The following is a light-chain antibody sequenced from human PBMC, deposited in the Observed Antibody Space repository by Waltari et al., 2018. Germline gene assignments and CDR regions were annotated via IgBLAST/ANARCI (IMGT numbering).Light chain of an antibody. J-gene: IGKJ3*01. CDR3: QQYYSTPLFP. CDR2: YAS. Sequence: AIRMTQSPFSLSASVGDRVTITCWASQGISSYLAWYQQKPAKAPKLFIYYASSLQSGAPSRFSGSESGPDYTLTISSPQLEDFAPYSCQQYYSTPLFPSGPGPKWISN. V-gene: IGKV1D-43*01. CDR1: QGISSY.